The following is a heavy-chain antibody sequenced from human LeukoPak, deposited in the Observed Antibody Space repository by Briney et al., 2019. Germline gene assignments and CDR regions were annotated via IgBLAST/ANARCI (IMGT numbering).Heavy chain of an antibody. J-gene: IGHJ4*02. CDR2: ISSSGGSA. V-gene: IGHV3-23*01. CDR3: ARGGTSSWYFVFDY. Sequence: GGSLRLSCAASGFTFRGYAMTWVRQAPGKGLEWVSVISSSGGSAYYADSVKGRSTISRDNFKNTLYLQMKSLTAEDTAVYYCARGGTSSWYFVFDYWGQGVLVTVSS. CDR1: GFTFRGYA. D-gene: IGHD6-13*01.